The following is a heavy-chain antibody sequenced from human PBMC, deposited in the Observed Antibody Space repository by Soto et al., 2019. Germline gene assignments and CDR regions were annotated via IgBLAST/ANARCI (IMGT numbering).Heavy chain of an antibody. CDR1: GFTFDDYA. CDR2: ISWNSGSI. D-gene: IGHD6-25*01. CDR3: AKRAAGTDWYFDL. V-gene: IGHV3-9*01. Sequence: EVQLVESGGGLVQPGRSLRLSCAASGFTFDDYAMHWVRQAPGKGLEWVSGISWNSGSIGYADSVKGRFTISRDNAKNSLYLQINSLRAEDTALYYCAKRAAGTDWYFDLWGRGTLVTVSS. J-gene: IGHJ2*01.